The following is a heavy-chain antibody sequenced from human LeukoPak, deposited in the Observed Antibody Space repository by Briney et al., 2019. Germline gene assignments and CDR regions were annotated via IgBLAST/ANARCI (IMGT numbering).Heavy chain of an antibody. J-gene: IGHJ6*03. V-gene: IGHV3-23*01. Sequence: QPGGSLRLSCAASGFTFSSYAMSWVRQAPGKGLEWVSAISGSGGSTYYADSVKGRFTISRDNSKNTLYLQMNSLRAGDTAVYYCARGGNNEYYYYMDVWGKGTTVTVSS. CDR1: GFTFSSYA. CDR2: ISGSGGST. D-gene: IGHD1/OR15-1a*01. CDR3: ARGGNNEYYYYMDV.